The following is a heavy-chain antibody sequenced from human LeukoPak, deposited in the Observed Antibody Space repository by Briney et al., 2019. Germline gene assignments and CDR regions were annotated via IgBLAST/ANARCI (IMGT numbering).Heavy chain of an antibody. V-gene: IGHV3-48*01. D-gene: IGHD6-6*01. Sequence: GGSLRLSCAASGFTFSTHSMNWVRQAPGKGLEWVSYISSSSSTIYYADSVQGRFTISRDNSKNTLYLQMNSLRAEDTAVYYCAKDSSSLWGTDFDYWGQGTLVTVSS. CDR2: ISSSSSTI. J-gene: IGHJ4*02. CDR3: AKDSSSLWGTDFDY. CDR1: GFTFSTHS.